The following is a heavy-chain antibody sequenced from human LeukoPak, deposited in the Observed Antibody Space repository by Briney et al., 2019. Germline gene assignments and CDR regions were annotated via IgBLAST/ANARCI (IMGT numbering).Heavy chain of an antibody. CDR1: GFTFSSYV. V-gene: IGHV3-20*04. J-gene: IGHJ3*02. CDR2: INWNGGST. Sequence: PGGSLRLSCAASGFTFSSYVMSWVRQAPGKGLEWVSGINWNGGSTGYADSVKGRFTISRDNAKNSLYLQMNSLRAEDTALYYCAGEKPYYDILTGSIDAFDIWGQGTMVTVSS. D-gene: IGHD3-9*01. CDR3: AGEKPYYDILTGSIDAFDI.